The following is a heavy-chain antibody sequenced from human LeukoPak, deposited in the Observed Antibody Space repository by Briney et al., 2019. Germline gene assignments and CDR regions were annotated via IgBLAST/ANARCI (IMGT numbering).Heavy chain of an antibody. CDR2: ISSSSSYI. Sequence: GGSLRLSCAASGFTFSSYSMNWVRQAPGKGLEWVSSISSSSSYIYYADSVKGRFTISRDNAKNSLYLQMNSLGAEDTAVYYCARSIVGATNDAFDIWGQGTMVTVSS. D-gene: IGHD1-26*01. J-gene: IGHJ3*02. CDR1: GFTFSSYS. CDR3: ARSIVGATNDAFDI. V-gene: IGHV3-21*01.